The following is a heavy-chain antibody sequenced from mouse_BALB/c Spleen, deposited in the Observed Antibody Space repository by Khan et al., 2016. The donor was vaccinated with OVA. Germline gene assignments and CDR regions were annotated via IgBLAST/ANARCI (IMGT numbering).Heavy chain of an antibody. V-gene: IGHV1S135*01. CDR1: GYSFTSYY. CDR2: IDPFNGGT. D-gene: IGHD1-1*01. J-gene: IGHJ3*01. Sequence: VQLQQPGPELMKPGASVKISCKASGYSFTSYYIHWVKQSHGETLEWIGYIDPFNGGTTYNQKFTGKATLTVDKSSSTAYMHLSSLTSEDSAVYYCARHGSISWFAYWGQGSLVTVSA. CDR3: ARHGSISWFAY.